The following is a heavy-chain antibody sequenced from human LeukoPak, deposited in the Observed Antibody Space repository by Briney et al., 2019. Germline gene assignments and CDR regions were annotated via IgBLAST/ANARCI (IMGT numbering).Heavy chain of an antibody. CDR2: INWNSDKI. D-gene: IGHD3-3*01. Sequence: GGSLRLSCAASGLTFDDYAMHWVRQAPGKGLEWVSGINWNSDKIVFADSVKGRFNISRDNAKKSLNLQMNSLRVDDTAFYYRVKVESISIFGVAPRYFDLWGRGTLVTVSS. J-gene: IGHJ2*01. CDR3: VKVESISIFGVAPRYFDL. CDR1: GLTFDDYA. V-gene: IGHV3-9*01.